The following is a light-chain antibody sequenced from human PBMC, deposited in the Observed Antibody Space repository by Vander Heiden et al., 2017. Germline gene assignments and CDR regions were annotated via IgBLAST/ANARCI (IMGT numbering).Light chain of an antibody. CDR3: SSYTSSSTVV. V-gene: IGLV2-14*01. Sequence: QSALTQPASVSGSPGQSITISCPGTSSDGGGYNYDSWYQQHPGEAPNLMIYDVSNRPAVVYKRFSGSKSDNTASLTISGLQAEDEADYYCSSYTSSSTVVFGGGTKLTVL. CDR1: SSDGGGYNY. J-gene: IGLJ2*01. CDR2: DVS.